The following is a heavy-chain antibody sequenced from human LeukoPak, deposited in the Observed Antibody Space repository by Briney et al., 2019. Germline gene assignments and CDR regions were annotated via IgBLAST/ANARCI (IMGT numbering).Heavy chain of an antibody. Sequence: GRSLRLSCAASGFTFGGYAMHWVRQAPGKGLEWVTVVWSDGTNKYYADSVKGRFTVSRDNSKNTLFLQMNSLRPEDTAVYYCATNYGSGNTDHYFDYWGQGTLVTVSS. CDR3: ATNYGSGNTDHYFDY. V-gene: IGHV3-33*01. CDR1: GFTFGGYA. J-gene: IGHJ4*02. D-gene: IGHD3-10*01. CDR2: VWSDGTNK.